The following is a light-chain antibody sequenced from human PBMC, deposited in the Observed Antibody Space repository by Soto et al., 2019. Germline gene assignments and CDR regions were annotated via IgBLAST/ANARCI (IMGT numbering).Light chain of an antibody. CDR1: SSNIGSNT. CDR2: SNN. J-gene: IGLJ3*02. CDR3: AAWDDSRSGWV. V-gene: IGLV1-44*01. Sequence: QPVLTQPPSASGTPGQRVTISCSGSSSNIGSNTVNWYQQLPGTAPKLLINSNNQRPSGVPDRFSGSKSGTSASLAISGLQSEDEADYYCAAWDDSRSGWVFGGGTKLTVL.